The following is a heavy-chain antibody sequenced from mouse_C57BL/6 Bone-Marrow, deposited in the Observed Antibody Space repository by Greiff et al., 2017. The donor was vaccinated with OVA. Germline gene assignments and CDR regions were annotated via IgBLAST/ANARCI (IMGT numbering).Heavy chain of an antibody. CDR3: ARGYF. CDR2: IYPGDGDT. J-gene: IGHJ2*01. V-gene: IGHV1-80*01. CDR1: GYAFSSSW. Sequence: QVQLKESGAELVKPGASVEISCKASGYAFSSSWMNWVKQRPGKGLEGIGQIYPGDGDTNYNGKSKGKATLTADKSSSTASMQLSSVTPDDSAVYFCARGYFWGQGTTLTVSS.